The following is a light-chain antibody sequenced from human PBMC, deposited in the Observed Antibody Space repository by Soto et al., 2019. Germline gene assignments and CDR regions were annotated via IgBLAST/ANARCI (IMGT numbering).Light chain of an antibody. CDR2: GAS. V-gene: IGKV3-20*01. CDR1: QSVSNNY. J-gene: IGKJ1*01. Sequence: EIVLTQSPGTLSLSPGERATLSCRASQSVSNNYLAWYQQKPGQAPRLLIYGASNRATGIPDRFSSSGSGTDFTLTISRLEPEDLAVDYCQQYGRAGTFGQGTKVESK. CDR3: QQYGRAGT.